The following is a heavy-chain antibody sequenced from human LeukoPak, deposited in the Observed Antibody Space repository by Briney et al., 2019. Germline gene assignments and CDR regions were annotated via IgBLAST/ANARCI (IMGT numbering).Heavy chain of an antibody. J-gene: IGHJ4*02. Sequence: PSETLSLTCTVSGGSISSYYWSWIRQPPGKGLEWIGYIYYSGGTNYNPSLKSRVTISVDTSKNQFSLKLSSVTAADTAVYYCARVAEEYCGGDCYAAGIVDYWGQGTLVTVSS. CDR1: GGSISSYY. CDR2: IYYSGGT. V-gene: IGHV4-59*01. CDR3: ARVAEEYCGGDCYAAGIVDY. D-gene: IGHD2-21*02.